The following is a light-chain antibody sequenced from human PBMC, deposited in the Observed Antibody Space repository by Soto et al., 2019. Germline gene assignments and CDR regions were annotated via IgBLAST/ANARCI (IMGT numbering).Light chain of an antibody. V-gene: IGKV3-15*01. J-gene: IGKJ4*01. Sequence: EIVMTQSPATLSVSPGERATLSCRASQSVSRNLAWYQQKPGQAPGLLIYGASTRATGIPARFSGSGSGTEFTLTISSLQSEDLAVYYCQQYNSWPPLTFGGGTKVEIK. CDR3: QQYNSWPPLT. CDR2: GAS. CDR1: QSVSRN.